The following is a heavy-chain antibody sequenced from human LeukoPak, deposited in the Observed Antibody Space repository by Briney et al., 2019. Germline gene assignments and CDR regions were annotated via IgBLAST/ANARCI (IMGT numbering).Heavy chain of an antibody. Sequence: ASVKVSCKASGYTFTSYGISWVRQAHGQGLEWMGWISAYNGNTNYAQKLQGRVTMTTDTSTSTAYMELRSLRSDDTAVYYCARDQLNYYASSGYDAFDIWGQGTMVTVSS. J-gene: IGHJ3*02. D-gene: IGHD3-22*01. V-gene: IGHV1-18*01. CDR1: GYTFTSYG. CDR2: ISAYNGNT. CDR3: ARDQLNYYASSGYDAFDI.